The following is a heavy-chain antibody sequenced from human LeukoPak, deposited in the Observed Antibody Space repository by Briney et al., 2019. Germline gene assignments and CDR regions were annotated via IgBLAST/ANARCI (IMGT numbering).Heavy chain of an antibody. CDR3: ARDKSVGASLFDY. D-gene: IGHD1-26*01. CDR1: GFTFSSYW. V-gene: IGHV3-7*01. CDR2: IKQDGSEK. J-gene: IGHJ4*02. Sequence: GGSLRLSCAASGFTFSSYWMSWVRQAPGKGLEWVANIKQDGSEKYYVESVKGRFTISRDNAKNSLYLQMNSLRAEDTAVYYCARDKSVGASLFDYWGQGTLVTVSP.